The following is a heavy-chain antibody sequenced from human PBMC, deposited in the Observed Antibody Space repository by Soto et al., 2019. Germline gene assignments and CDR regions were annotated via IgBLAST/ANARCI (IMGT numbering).Heavy chain of an antibody. CDR1: GFSLSTSGMC. V-gene: IGHV2-70*01. D-gene: IGHD3-22*01. CDR3: ARITYYYDSRGYYYVGGFDY. J-gene: IGHJ4*02. Sequence: SGPTLVNPTQTLTLTCTFSGFSLSTSGMCVSWIRQPPGKALEWLALIDWDDDKYYSTSLKTRLTISKDTSKNQVVLTMTNMDPVDTATYYCARITYYYDSRGYYYVGGFDYWGQGTLVTVSS. CDR2: IDWDDDK.